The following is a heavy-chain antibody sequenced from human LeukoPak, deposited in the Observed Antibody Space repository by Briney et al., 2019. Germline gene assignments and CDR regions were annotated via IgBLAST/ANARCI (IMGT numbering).Heavy chain of an antibody. D-gene: IGHD4-11*01. CDR1: GFTFDDYG. Sequence: AGGSLRLSCAASGFTFDDYGMSWVRQAPGKGLEWVSGINWNGGSTGYADSVKGRFTISRDNAKNSLYLQMNSLRAEDTAVFFCVRNRNDYSDYVYDYWGQGTLVTVSS. V-gene: IGHV3-20*04. CDR2: INWNGGST. CDR3: VRNRNDYSDYVYDY. J-gene: IGHJ4*02.